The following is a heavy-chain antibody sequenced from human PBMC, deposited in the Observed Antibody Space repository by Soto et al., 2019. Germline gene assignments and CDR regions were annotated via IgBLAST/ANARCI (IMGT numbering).Heavy chain of an antibody. D-gene: IGHD1-26*01. V-gene: IGHV3-53*01. Sequence: GGSLRLSCAASGFTVSTNYVSWVRQASGKGLEWVSVIYSGGNTYYADSVKGRFTISRDSSKNTVDLQMNSLRAEDTAVYFCARASGSRAFDNWGQGTLVTVSS. J-gene: IGHJ4*02. CDR2: IYSGGNT. CDR3: ARASGSRAFDN. CDR1: GFTVSTNY.